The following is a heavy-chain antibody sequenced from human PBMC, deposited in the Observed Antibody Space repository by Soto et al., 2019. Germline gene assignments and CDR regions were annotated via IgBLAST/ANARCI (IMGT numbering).Heavy chain of an antibody. CDR3: ARVSGSSTSHFDY. J-gene: IGHJ4*02. CDR2: ISYDGSNK. D-gene: IGHD2-2*01. CDR1: GFTYSSYA. Sequence: QVQLVESGGGVVQPGRSLRLSCAASGFTYSSYAMHWVRQAPGKGLEWVAVISYDGSNKYYADSVKGRFTISRDNSKNTLYLQMNSLRAEDTAVYYCARVSGSSTSHFDYWGQGTLVTGSS. V-gene: IGHV3-30-3*01.